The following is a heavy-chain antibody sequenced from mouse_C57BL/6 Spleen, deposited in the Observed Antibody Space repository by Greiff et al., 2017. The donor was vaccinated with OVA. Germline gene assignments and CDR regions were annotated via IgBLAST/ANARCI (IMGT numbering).Heavy chain of an antibody. CDR1: GYTFTSYW. D-gene: IGHD1-1*01. J-gene: IGHJ2*01. CDR3: ARSYYYGSSCLFDY. Sequence: QVQLQQPGAELVKPGASVKMSCKASGYTFTSYWITWVKQRPGQGLEWIGDIYPGSGSTNYNEKFKSKATLTVDTSSSTAYMQLSSLTSEDSAVYYCARSYYYGSSCLFDYWGQGTTLTVSS. CDR2: IYPGSGST. V-gene: IGHV1-55*01.